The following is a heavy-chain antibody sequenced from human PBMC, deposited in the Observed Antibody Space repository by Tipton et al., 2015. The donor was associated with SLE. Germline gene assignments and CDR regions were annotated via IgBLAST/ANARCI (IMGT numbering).Heavy chain of an antibody. CDR2: VYTTGAT. V-gene: IGHV4-61*09. D-gene: IGHD3-3*01. CDR3: ARDFWSGYYSDYYYGMDV. J-gene: IGHJ6*02. CDR1: GDSISSGPYY. Sequence: TLSLTCIVSGDSISSGPYYWSWIRQPAGKGLEWIGHVYTTGATNYNPSLKSRVTISLDTSKNQLSLRLRSVTAADTAVYYCARDFWSGYYSDYYYGMDVWGQGSLVTVSS.